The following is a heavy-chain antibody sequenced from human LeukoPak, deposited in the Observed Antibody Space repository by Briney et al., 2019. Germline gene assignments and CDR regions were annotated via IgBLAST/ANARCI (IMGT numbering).Heavy chain of an antibody. D-gene: IGHD2-2*01. CDR3: AKVGDIVVVPAEYYFDY. J-gene: IGHJ4*02. CDR1: GFTVSSNY. Sequence: GGSLRLSCAASGFTVSSNYMSWVRQGPGKGLEWVSVIYGGGSTYYADSVKGRFTISRDNSKNTLYLQMNCLRAEDTAVYYCAKVGDIVVVPAEYYFDYWGQGTLVTVSS. CDR2: IYGGGST. V-gene: IGHV3-53*01.